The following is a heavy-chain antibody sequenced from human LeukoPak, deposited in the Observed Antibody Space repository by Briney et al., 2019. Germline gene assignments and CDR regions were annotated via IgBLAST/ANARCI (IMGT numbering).Heavy chain of an antibody. V-gene: IGHV4-61*01. Sequence: SETLSLTCTVSGGSVSSGSYYWSWIRQPPGKGLEWIGYIYYSGSTNYNPSLKSRVTISVDTSKNQFSLKLSSVTAADTAVYYCARFSRSSLDYFDYWGQGTLVTVSS. J-gene: IGHJ4*02. CDR3: ARFSRSSLDYFDY. CDR2: IYYSGST. CDR1: GGSVSSGSYY.